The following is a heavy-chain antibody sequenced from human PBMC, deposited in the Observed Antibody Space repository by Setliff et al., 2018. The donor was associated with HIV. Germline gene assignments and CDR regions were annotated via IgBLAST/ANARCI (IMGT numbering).Heavy chain of an antibody. CDR2: IDPTDSYI. CDR3: ARQSYYYYNMDV. D-gene: IGHD2-21*01. CDR1: GYSFASYW. Sequence: PGESLTISCKGSGYSFASYWISWVRQVPGKGLVWMGRIDPTDSYINDSPPYQGHVTISVDKPISTVYLQWSSLKASDTAIYYCARQSYYYYNMDVWGQGTTVTVSS. V-gene: IGHV5-10-1*01. J-gene: IGHJ6*02.